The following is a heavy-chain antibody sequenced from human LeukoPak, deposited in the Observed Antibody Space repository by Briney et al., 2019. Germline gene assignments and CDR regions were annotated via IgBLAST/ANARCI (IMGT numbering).Heavy chain of an antibody. D-gene: IGHD6-13*01. V-gene: IGHV3-21*01. Sequence: PGGSLRLSCAASGFTFSSYSMNWVRQAPGKGLEWVSSISSSSSYIYYADSVKGRFTISRDNAKNSLYLQMNSLRAEDTALYYCARSDSSWYRGGIDYWGQGTLVTVSS. CDR3: ARSDSSWYRGGIDY. CDR2: ISSSSSYI. J-gene: IGHJ4*02. CDR1: GFTFSSYS.